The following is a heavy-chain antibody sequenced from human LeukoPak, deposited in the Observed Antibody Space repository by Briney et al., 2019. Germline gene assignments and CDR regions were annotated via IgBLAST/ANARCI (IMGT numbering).Heavy chain of an antibody. CDR2: IIPIFGTA. CDR3: AAGYCTNGVCYPLYYYYGMDV. Sequence: GASVKVSCKASGGTFSSYAISWVRQAPGQGLEWMGGIIPIFGTANYAQKFQGRVTITADESTCTAYMELSSLRSEDTAVYYCAAGYCTNGVCYPLYYYYGMDVWGQGTTVTVSS. D-gene: IGHD2-8*01. J-gene: IGHJ6*02. CDR1: GGTFSSYA. V-gene: IGHV1-69*01.